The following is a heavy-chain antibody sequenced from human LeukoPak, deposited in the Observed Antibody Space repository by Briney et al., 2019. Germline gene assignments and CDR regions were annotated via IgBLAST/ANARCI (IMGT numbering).Heavy chain of an antibody. CDR2: INPSGGST. CDR1: GYTFTSYY. D-gene: IGHD3-10*01. CDR3: AREDYYGSGSRNFDY. Sequence: GASVKVSCKASGYTFTSYYMHWVRQAPGQGLEWMGIINPSGGSTSYARKFQGRVTMTRDTSTSTVYMELSSLRSEDTAVYYCAREDYYGSGSRNFDYWGQGTLVTVSS. J-gene: IGHJ4*02. V-gene: IGHV1-46*01.